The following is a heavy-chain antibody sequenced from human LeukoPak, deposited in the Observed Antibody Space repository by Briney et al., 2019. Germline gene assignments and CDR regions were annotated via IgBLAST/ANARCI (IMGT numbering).Heavy chain of an antibody. V-gene: IGHV1-69*04. D-gene: IGHD3-22*01. J-gene: IGHJ4*02. CDR1: GGTFSSYA. CDR2: IIPILGIA. Sequence: GASVKVSCKASGGTFSSYAISWVRQAPGQGLEWMGRIIPILGIANYAQKFQGRVTITADKSTSTAYMELSSLRSEDTAVYYCARDSQYYDSSGYSSGGDYWGQGTLVIVSS. CDR3: ARDSQYYDSSGYSSGGDY.